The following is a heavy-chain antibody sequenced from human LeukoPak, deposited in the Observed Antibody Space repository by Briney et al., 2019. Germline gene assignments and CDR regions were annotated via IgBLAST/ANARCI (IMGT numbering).Heavy chain of an antibody. D-gene: IGHD3-22*01. CDR1: GGSISSYY. CDR3: ARGGYYYDSSGYYGGQYDY. J-gene: IGHJ4*02. V-gene: IGHV4-59*01. CDR2: MYYSGST. Sequence: SETLSLTCTVSGGSISSYYWSWIRQPPGKGLEWIGYMYYSGSTNYNPSLKSRVTISVDTSKNKFSLKLSSVTAADTAVYYCARGGYYYDSSGYYGGQYDYWGQGTLVTVSS.